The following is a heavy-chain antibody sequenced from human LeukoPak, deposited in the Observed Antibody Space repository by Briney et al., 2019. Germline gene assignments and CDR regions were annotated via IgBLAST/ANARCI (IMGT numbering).Heavy chain of an antibody. CDR2: FDPEDGET. V-gene: IGHV1-24*01. J-gene: IGHJ1*01. D-gene: IGHD6-13*01. CDR1: GYTLTELS. CDR3: ATLAFSGIAAAGTDFQH. Sequence: ASVKVSCKVSGYTLTELSMHWVRQAPGKGPEWMGGFDPEDGETIYAQKFQGRVTTTEDTSTDTAYMELSSLRSEDTAVYYCATLAFSGIAAAGTDFQHWGQGTLVTVSS.